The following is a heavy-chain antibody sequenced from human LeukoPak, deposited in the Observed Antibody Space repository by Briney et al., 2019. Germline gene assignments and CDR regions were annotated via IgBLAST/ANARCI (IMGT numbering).Heavy chain of an antibody. CDR3: ARQFLGDAFDI. Sequence: GGPLRLSCAASGFTFSSYSMNWVRQAPGKGLEWVSYISSSSSTIYYADSVKGRFTISRDNAKNSLYLQMNSLRAEDTAVYYCARQFLGDAFDIWGQGTMVTVSS. CDR2: ISSSSSTI. CDR1: GFTFSSYS. J-gene: IGHJ3*02. V-gene: IGHV3-48*04. D-gene: IGHD2/OR15-2a*01.